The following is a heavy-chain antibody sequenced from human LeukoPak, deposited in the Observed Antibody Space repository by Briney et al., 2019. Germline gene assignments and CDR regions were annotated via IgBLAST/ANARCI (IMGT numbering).Heavy chain of an antibody. Sequence: SETLSLTCAVYGGSFSGYYWSWIRQPPGKGLEWIGEINHSGSTNYNPSLKSRVTISVDTSKNQFSLKLSSVTAADTAVYYCARSRVAAGKDYWGQGTLVTVSS. CDR3: ARSRVAAGKDY. V-gene: IGHV4-34*01. CDR2: INHSGST. J-gene: IGHJ4*02. D-gene: IGHD6-13*01. CDR1: GGSFSGYY.